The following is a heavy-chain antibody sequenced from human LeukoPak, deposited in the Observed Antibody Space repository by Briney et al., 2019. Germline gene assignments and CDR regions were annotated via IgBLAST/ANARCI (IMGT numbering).Heavy chain of an antibody. D-gene: IGHD2-2*01. Sequence: ASVKVSCKASGYTFTGYYMHWVRQAPGQGLEWMGWINPNSGGTNYAQKFQGRVTITADKSTSTAYMELSSLRSEDTAVYYCARGGDCSSTSCYYLYYYYGMDVWGQGTAVTVSS. CDR3: ARGGDCSSTSCYYLYYYYGMDV. CDR1: GYTFTGYY. J-gene: IGHJ6*02. V-gene: IGHV1-2*02. CDR2: INPNSGGT.